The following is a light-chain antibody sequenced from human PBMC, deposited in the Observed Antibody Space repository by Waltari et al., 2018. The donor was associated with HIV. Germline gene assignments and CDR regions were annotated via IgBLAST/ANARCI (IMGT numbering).Light chain of an antibody. CDR2: GAS. CDR3: QQYYNWSPLT. V-gene: IGKV3-15*01. J-gene: IGKJ4*01. CDR1: QSVRTS. Sequence: EIVLTQSPATLSVSPGERATLSCRASQSVRTSLAWYQQRPGQPPRLLGYGASTRATDIPASFSGSGSGTDFTLTISSLQSEDFAVYYCQQYYNWSPLTFGGGTKVEI.